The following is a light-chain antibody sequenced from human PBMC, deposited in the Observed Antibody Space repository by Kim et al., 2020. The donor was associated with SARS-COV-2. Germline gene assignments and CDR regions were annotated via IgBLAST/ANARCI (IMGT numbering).Light chain of an antibody. CDR3: QTWGTGIRV. CDR1: SGHSSYT. V-gene: IGLV4-69*01. CDR2: LNSDGSY. J-gene: IGLJ3*02. Sequence: SVKHTCTLSSGHSSYTITWHQQHPERGPRYLMKLNSDGSYRKGDGIPDRFSGSSSGAERYLTISSLQSEDEADYYCQTWGTGIRVFGGGTQLTVL.